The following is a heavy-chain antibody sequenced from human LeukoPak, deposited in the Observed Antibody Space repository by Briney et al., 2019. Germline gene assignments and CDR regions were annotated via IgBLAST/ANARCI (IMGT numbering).Heavy chain of an antibody. D-gene: IGHD3-3*01. CDR1: GFTFSSYA. CDR2: ISGSGGST. V-gene: IGHV3-23*01. J-gene: IGHJ4*02. Sequence: GGSLRLSCAASGFTFSSYAMSWVRQAPGKGLEWVSAISGSGGSTYYADSVKGRFTISRDNSKNTLYLQMNGLRAEDTAVYYCATITIFGVAPFDYWGQGTLVTVSS. CDR3: ATITIFGVAPFDY.